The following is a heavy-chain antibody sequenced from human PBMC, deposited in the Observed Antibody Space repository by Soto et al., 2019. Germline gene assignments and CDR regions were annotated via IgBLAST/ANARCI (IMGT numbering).Heavy chain of an antibody. CDR2: IYYSGST. D-gene: IGHD6-13*01. CDR1: GGSISSGGYY. V-gene: IGHV4-31*03. CDR3: ARAVAAAGRDWYFDL. J-gene: IGHJ2*01. Sequence: QVQLQESGPGLVKPSQTLSLTCTVSGGSISSGGYYWSWIRQHPGKGLEWIGYIYYSGSTHYNPSLKSRVTISVDTSKNQFSLKLSSVTAADTAVYYCARAVAAAGRDWYFDLWGRGTLVTVSS.